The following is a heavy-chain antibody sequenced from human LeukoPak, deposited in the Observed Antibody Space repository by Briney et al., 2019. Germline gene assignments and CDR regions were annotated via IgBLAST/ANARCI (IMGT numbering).Heavy chain of an antibody. D-gene: IGHD3-3*01. Sequence: GGSLRLSCAASGFNFSIYGMHWVRQAPGKGLEWVTFVRYDQSATVYADSVQGRFAISRDNSKNTVYLQMNSLRVEDTAPYFCVKDQAECPGSRCYLRFLEYGGQGTLVIVSS. V-gene: IGHV3-30*02. CDR1: GFNFSIYG. J-gene: IGHJ4*02. CDR3: VKDQAECPGSRCYLRFLEY. CDR2: VRYDQSAT.